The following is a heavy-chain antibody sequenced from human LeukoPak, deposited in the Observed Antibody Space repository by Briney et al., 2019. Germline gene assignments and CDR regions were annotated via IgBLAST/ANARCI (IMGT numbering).Heavy chain of an antibody. J-gene: IGHJ4*02. Sequence: SETLSLTCTVSGGSISSYYWTWIRQPAGKGLEWIGRIYPSGSTNYNPSLKSRVTMSVDTSKNQFSLKLSSVTAADTAVYYCARAGQLGYDWFGGLDYWGQGTLVTVSS. CDR3: ARAGQLGYDWFGGLDY. CDR1: GGSISSYY. D-gene: IGHD3-16*01. CDR2: IYPSGST. V-gene: IGHV4-4*07.